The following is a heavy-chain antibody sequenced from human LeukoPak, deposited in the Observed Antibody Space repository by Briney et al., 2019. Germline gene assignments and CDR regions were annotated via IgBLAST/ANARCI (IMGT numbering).Heavy chain of an antibody. Sequence: PGGSLRLSCAASGFSFNNVWMSWVRQAPGKGLEWVGHIKSKTDGGTTDYAAAVKGRFTISRDDSKDTLYLQMNSLKTEDTAVYYCSTDYPYFPSWGQGTLVTVSS. CDR1: GFSFNNVW. V-gene: IGHV3-15*01. D-gene: IGHD3-9*01. CDR2: IKSKTDGGTT. CDR3: STDYPYFPS. J-gene: IGHJ5*02.